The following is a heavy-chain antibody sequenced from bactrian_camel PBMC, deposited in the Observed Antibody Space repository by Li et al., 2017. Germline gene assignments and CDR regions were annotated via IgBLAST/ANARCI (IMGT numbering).Heavy chain of an antibody. D-gene: IGHD1*01. CDR3: VVLGIRGYEYKW. J-gene: IGHJ4*01. CDR2: ITGAGGAT. Sequence: VQLVESGGASVQPGGSLRLSCKGSGFTFSKYDLNWARHVPGKGLEWVAVITGAGGATYYRVSVKGRFTISRDNAKNTLYLQLNDLKTDDTAMYYCVVLGIRGYEYKWWGQGTQVTVS. CDR1: GFTFSKYD. V-gene: IGHV3S31*01.